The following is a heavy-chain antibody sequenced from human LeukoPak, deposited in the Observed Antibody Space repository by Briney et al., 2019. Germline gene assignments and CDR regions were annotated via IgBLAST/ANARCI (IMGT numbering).Heavy chain of an antibody. Sequence: GGSLRLSCAASGFTFSSYAMHWVRQAPGKGLEWVAVISYDGSNKYYADSVKGRFTISRDNSKNTLYLQMNSLRAEDTAVYYCARVAYSSSSTGYMDVWGKGTTVTVSS. CDR2: ISYDGSNK. D-gene: IGHD6-6*01. CDR3: ARVAYSSSSTGYMDV. J-gene: IGHJ6*03. CDR1: GFTFSSYA. V-gene: IGHV3-30-3*01.